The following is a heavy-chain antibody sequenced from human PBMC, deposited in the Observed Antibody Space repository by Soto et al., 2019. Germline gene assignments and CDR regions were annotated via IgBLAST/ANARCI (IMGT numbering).Heavy chain of an antibody. CDR2: TYYRTKWYN. CDR1: GDSVSSTSSA. V-gene: IGHV6-1*01. CDR3: ARVAFWGGCHYYYYGMDV. Sequence: PSQAVSLTCALSGDSVSSTSSAWNWIRQSPSRGLKWLGRTYYRTKWYNDYAVSVKSRITINPDTYKNQFCLQLNSVTPEDTAVYYCARVAFWGGCHYYYYGMDVWGQGPPVTVSS. D-gene: IGHD3-3*01. J-gene: IGHJ6*02.